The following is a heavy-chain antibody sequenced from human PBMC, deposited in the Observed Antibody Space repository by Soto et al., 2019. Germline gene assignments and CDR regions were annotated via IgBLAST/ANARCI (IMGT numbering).Heavy chain of an antibody. V-gene: IGHV3-48*03. D-gene: IGHD2-15*01. CDR1: GFPFSSYE. J-gene: IGHJ4*02. CDR3: AREYCSGGSCYGIDY. CDR2: ISSSGSTI. Sequence: SLRLSCAASGFPFSSYERNWVRQAPGKGLEWVSYISSSGSTIYYADSVKGRFTISRDNAKNSLYLQMNSLRAEDTAVYYCAREYCSGGSCYGIDYWGQGTLVTVSS.